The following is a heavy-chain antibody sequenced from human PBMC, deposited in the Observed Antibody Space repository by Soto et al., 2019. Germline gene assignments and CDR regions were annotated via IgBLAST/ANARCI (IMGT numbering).Heavy chain of an antibody. CDR3: ASDDTSGYPLGHFDY. J-gene: IGHJ4*02. CDR1: GYTFTSYY. Sequence: ASVKVSCKASGYTFTSYYMHWVRQAPGQGLEWMEIINPSGGSTSYAQKFQGRVTMTRDTSTSTVYMELSSLRSEDTAVYYCASDDTSGYPLGHFDYWGQGTLVTVSS. D-gene: IGHD3-22*01. CDR2: INPSGGST. V-gene: IGHV1-46*01.